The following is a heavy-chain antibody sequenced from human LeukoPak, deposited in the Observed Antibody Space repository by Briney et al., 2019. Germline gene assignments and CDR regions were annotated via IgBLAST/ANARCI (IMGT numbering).Heavy chain of an antibody. CDR2: IYYSGST. D-gene: IGHD1-26*01. CDR3: ARDPMGATGVAFDI. J-gene: IGHJ3*02. Sequence: SETLSLTCTVSGGSISSSSYYWGWIRQPPGKGLEWIGSIYYSGSTNYNPSLKSRVTISVDTSKNQFSLKLSSVTAADTAVYYCARDPMGATGVAFDIWGQGTMVTVSS. V-gene: IGHV4-39*07. CDR1: GGSISSSSYY.